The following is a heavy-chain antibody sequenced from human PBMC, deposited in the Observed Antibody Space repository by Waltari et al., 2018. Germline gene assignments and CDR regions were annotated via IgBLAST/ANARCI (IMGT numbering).Heavy chain of an antibody. J-gene: IGHJ4*02. Sequence: VQVVESGGGLVQPGGSLRLSCAASGFAVGNNYMSWVRQAPGKGLEWVSMFYTGGSTYYADSVQGRFTISRDISKNMLLLQMNSLRAEDTAIYYCARDRPLDYWGQGTLVTVSS. CDR1: GFAVGNNY. CDR3: ARDRPLDY. CDR2: FYTGGST. V-gene: IGHV3-66*01.